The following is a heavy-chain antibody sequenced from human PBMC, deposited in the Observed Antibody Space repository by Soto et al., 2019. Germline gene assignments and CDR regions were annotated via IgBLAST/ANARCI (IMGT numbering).Heavy chain of an antibody. V-gene: IGHV3-49*04. D-gene: IGHD6-6*01. CDR3: TRDKQLVYYFDY. CDR1: GFTFGDYA. J-gene: IGHJ4*02. CDR2: IRSKAYGGTT. Sequence: PGGSLRLSCTASGFTFGDYAMSWVRQAPGKGLEWVGFIRSKAYGGTTEYAASVKGRFTISRDDSKSIAYLQMNSLKTEDTAVYYCTRDKQLVYYFDYWGQGTLVTVSS.